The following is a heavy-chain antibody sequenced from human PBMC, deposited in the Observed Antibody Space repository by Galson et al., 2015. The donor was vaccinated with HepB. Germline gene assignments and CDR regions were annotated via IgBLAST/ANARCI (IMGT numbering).Heavy chain of an antibody. CDR3: AREYCSSTSCEPIDY. D-gene: IGHD2-2*01. CDR2: ISYDGSDK. J-gene: IGHJ4*02. V-gene: IGHV3-30-3*01. CDR1: GFTFSSYA. Sequence: SLRLSCAASGFTFSSYAMHWVRQAPGKGLEWVAVISYDGSDKYYADSVKGRFTISRDNSKNTLYLQMSSLRAEDTAVYYCAREYCSSTSCEPIDYWGQGTLVTVSS.